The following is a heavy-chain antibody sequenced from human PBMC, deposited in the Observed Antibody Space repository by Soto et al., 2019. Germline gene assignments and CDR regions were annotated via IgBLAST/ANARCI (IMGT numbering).Heavy chain of an antibody. CDR3: AKGRREGGTILGVAVGRNYGMDV. J-gene: IGHJ6*02. CDR2: ISYDGSNK. CDR1: GFTFSSYG. Sequence: QVQLVESGGGVVQPGRSLRLSCAASGFTFSSYGMHWVRQTPGKGLEWVAVISYDGSNKYYADSVKGRFTISRDNSKNTLYLQRNSLRAEDTAVYYCAKGRREGGTILGVAVGRNYGMDVWGQGTTVTVSS. D-gene: IGHD3-3*01. V-gene: IGHV3-30*18.